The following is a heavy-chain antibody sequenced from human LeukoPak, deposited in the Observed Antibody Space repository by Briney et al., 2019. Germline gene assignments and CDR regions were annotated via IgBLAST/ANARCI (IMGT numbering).Heavy chain of an antibody. D-gene: IGHD1-26*01. CDR2: IYTGGST. CDR3: ARDLGGGTYYVGSDN. V-gene: IGHV3-66*01. Sequence: PGGSLRLSCAASGFTVSTNYLSWVRQAPGKGLEWVSIIYTGGSTYYADSVKGRFIISRDNSKSTVYLQMNSLRAEDTAVYYCARDLGGGTYYVGSDNWGQGTLVTVSS. J-gene: IGHJ4*02. CDR1: GFTVSTNY.